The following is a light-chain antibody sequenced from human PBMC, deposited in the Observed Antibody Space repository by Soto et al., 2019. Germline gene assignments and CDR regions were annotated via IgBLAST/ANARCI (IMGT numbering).Light chain of an antibody. Sequence: SVLTQSPGTLSLSQGERATLSCRASQSVTSDYLAWYQQKPGQAPSILIYGAPSRATGIPDRFSGSGSGTEFTLTISRLEPEDFAVYYCQHYGSSLITFGQGTRLEIK. CDR2: GAP. J-gene: IGKJ5*01. CDR3: QHYGSSLIT. CDR1: QSVTSDY. V-gene: IGKV3-20*01.